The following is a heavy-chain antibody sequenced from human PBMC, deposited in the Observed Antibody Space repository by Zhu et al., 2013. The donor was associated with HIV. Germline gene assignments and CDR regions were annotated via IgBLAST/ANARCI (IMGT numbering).Heavy chain of an antibody. CDR1: GYIFTTYG. CDR2: VSTYNGNT. Sequence: QLVQFGVEVRRPGASVRVSCKASGYIFTTYGISWVRQAPGQGLEWMGWVSTYNGNTKYAQRFQGRVAMTTDTSTSTAYMELRSLRSDDTAVYYCARAGSCSSSTCTYYFYYYYMDVWGKGTTVTVSS. D-gene: IGHD2-2*01. J-gene: IGHJ6*03. V-gene: IGHV1-18*01. CDR3: ARAGSCSSSTCTYYFYYYYMDV.